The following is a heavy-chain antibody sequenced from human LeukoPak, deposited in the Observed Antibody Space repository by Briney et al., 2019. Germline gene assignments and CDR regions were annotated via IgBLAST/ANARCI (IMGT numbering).Heavy chain of an antibody. CDR1: GGSISSGDYL. D-gene: IGHD5-12*01. J-gene: IGHJ4*02. V-gene: IGHV4-39*01. Sequence: SETLSLTCTVSGGSISSGDYLWSWIRQPPGKGLEWIGEINHSGSTNYNPSLKSRVTISVDTSKNQFSLKLSSVTAADTAVYYCARHVKTLDIVAKSTLNYFDYWGQGTLVTVSS. CDR3: ARHVKTLDIVAKSTLNYFDY. CDR2: INHSGST.